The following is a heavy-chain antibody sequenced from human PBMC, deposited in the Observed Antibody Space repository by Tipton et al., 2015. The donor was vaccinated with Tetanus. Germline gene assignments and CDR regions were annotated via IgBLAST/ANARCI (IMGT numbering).Heavy chain of an antibody. CDR3: ARGGIVAGVTGGFDP. CDR1: RGSITSATW. CDR2: ISHSGSP. Sequence: TLSLTCAVSRGSITSATWWTWVRQAPGKGLEWIGEISHSGSPHYNPSLESRVTMSVDHSKNHVSLNLKSVTAADTAVYFCARGGIVAGVTGGFDPWGQGTLVTVSP. V-gene: IGHV4-4*01. J-gene: IGHJ5*02. D-gene: IGHD2-15*01.